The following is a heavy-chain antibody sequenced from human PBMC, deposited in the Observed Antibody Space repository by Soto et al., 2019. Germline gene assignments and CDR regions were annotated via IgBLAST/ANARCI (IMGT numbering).Heavy chain of an antibody. J-gene: IGHJ4*02. D-gene: IGHD1-26*01. CDR3: ARDGALSGSYYSY. Sequence: ASVKVSCKASGGTFSSYTISWVRQAPGQGLEWMGRIIPILGIANYAQKFQGRVTITADKSTSTAYMELSSLRSEDTAVYYCARDGALSGSYYSYWGQGTLVTVSS. V-gene: IGHV1-69*04. CDR2: IIPILGIA. CDR1: GGTFSSYT.